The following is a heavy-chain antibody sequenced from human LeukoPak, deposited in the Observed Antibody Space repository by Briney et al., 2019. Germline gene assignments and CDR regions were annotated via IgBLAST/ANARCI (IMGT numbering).Heavy chain of an antibody. Sequence: PSETLSLTCTVSPDSVTDYYWSWIRQPVGKGLEWIGYIYDIGSTNYTPSLQGRVTMSVDRSKNQFSLKLTSVTAADTAVYYCARGGSFYYYMDVWGKGTTVTVSS. D-gene: IGHD3-10*01. V-gene: IGHV4-4*07. CDR2: IYDIGST. J-gene: IGHJ6*03. CDR3: ARGGSFYYYMDV. CDR1: PDSVTDYY.